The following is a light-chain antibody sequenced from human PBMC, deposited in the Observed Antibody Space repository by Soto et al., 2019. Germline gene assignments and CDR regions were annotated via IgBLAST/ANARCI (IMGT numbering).Light chain of an antibody. V-gene: IGKV3-20*01. CDR1: QSVSSSD. J-gene: IGKJ5*01. Sequence: EIVLTQSPGTLSLPPGERATLSCRASQSVSSSDLAWYQQKPGQAPRLLIYGASSRATGIPDWFSGSGSGTDFTLTISRLEPEDFEVYYCQQYRSSASITCGQGTRLEIK. CDR3: QQYRSSASIT. CDR2: GAS.